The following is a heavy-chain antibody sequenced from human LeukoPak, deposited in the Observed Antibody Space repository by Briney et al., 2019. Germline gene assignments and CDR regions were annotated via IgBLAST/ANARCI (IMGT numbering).Heavy chain of an antibody. CDR3: AKDRDAVAPGSYDY. V-gene: IGHV3-30*18. Sequence: PGGSLRPSCAASGFTFSNYGMRWVRQAPGKGLEWVAVISYDGSDKYYGDSVKGRFTISRDNSKNTLYLQMNSLRAEDTAVYYCAKDRDAVAPGSYDYWGQGTLVTVSS. CDR2: ISYDGSDK. D-gene: IGHD3-10*01. CDR1: GFTFSNYG. J-gene: IGHJ4*02.